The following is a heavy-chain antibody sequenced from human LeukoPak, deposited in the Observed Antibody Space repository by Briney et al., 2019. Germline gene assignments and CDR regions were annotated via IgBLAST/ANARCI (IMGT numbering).Heavy chain of an antibody. D-gene: IGHD1/OR15-1a*01. CDR1: GGSISSGRYY. CDR3: ALEHRRGPFDY. Sequence: PSQTLSLTCTVSGGSISSGRYYWSWIRQPAGKGLEWIGRIYTSGSTNYNPSLKSRVTMSVDTSKNQFSLKLSSVTAADTAVYYCALEHRRGPFDYWGQGTLVTVSS. V-gene: IGHV4-61*02. CDR2: IYTSGST. J-gene: IGHJ4*02.